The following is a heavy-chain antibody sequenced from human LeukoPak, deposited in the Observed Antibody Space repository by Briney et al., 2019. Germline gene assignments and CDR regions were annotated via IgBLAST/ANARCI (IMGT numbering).Heavy chain of an antibody. V-gene: IGHV3-53*04. Sequence: GGSLRLSCAASGFTVSSNYMSWVRQAPGKGLEWVSVIYSGGGTYYADSVKGRFTISRHNSKNTLYLQMNSLRAEDTAVYYCARDMSAAAGTFDYWGQGTLVTVSS. D-gene: IGHD6-13*01. CDR3: ARDMSAAAGTFDY. CDR2: IYSGGGT. CDR1: GFTVSSNY. J-gene: IGHJ4*02.